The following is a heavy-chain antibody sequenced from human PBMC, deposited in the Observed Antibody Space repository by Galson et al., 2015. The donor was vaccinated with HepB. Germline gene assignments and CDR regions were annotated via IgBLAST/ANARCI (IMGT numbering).Heavy chain of an antibody. CDR1: GFTFGDYA. J-gene: IGHJ6*02. V-gene: IGHV3-49*03. Sequence: SLRLSCAASGFTFGDYAMSWFRQAPGKGLEWVGFIRSKAYGGTTEYAASVKGRFTISRDDSKSIAYLQMNSLKTEDTAVYYCTTDIVVVVAATLPSGGGMDVWGQGTTVTVSS. D-gene: IGHD2-15*01. CDR2: IRSKAYGGTT. CDR3: TTDIVVVVAATLPSGGGMDV.